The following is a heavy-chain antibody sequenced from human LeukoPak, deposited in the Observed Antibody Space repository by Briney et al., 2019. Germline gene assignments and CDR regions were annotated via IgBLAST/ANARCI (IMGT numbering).Heavy chain of an antibody. V-gene: IGHV1-2*02. CDR3: ARVIGAFDI. CDR1: GYTFTGYY. J-gene: IGHJ3*02. CDR2: INPNSGGT. Sequence: ASLKVSSKASGYTFTGYYMHWVRQAPGQGLEWMGWINPNSGGTNYGQKLQGRVTMTRDTSISTAYMELSRLRYDDTAVYYCARVIGAFDIWGQGTMVSVSS. D-gene: IGHD2-21*01.